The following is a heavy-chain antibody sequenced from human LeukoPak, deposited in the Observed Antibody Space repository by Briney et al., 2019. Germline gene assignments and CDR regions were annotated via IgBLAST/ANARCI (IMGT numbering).Heavy chain of an antibody. CDR3: ARVNYYDSSGYYRDS. CDR2: INPNSGGT. CDR1: GYTFTGYY. V-gene: IGHV1-2*06. J-gene: IGHJ4*02. D-gene: IGHD3-22*01. Sequence: ASVKVSCKASGYTFTGYYMHWVRQAPGQGLEWRGRINPNSGGTNYAQKFQGRVTMTRDTSISTAYMELSRLRSDDTAVYYCARVNYYDSSGYYRDSWGQGTLVTVSS.